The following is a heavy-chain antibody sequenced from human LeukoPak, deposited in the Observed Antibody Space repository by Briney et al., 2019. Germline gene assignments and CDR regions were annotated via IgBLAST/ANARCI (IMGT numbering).Heavy chain of an antibody. CDR2: ISYDGSNK. CDR1: GFIFSNDA. D-gene: IGHD6-19*01. V-gene: IGHV3-33*05. Sequence: GGSLRLSCAASGFIFSNDAMHWVRQAPGKGLEWVAVISYDGSNKYYADSVKGRFTISRDNSKNTLYLQMNSPRAEDTAVYYCARRSDGLDPWGQGTLVTVSS. CDR3: ARRSDGLDP. J-gene: IGHJ5*02.